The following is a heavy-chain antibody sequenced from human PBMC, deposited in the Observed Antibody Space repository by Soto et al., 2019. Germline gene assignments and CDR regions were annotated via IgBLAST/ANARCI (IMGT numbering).Heavy chain of an antibody. CDR1: RFTFSSYA. CDR2: ISDSGDNT. CDR3: AKVSVPNQVTDGDFDY. V-gene: IGHV3-23*01. Sequence: GGSLRLSCAASRFTFSSYAMSWVRQAPGKGLEWVSAISDSGDNTYYADSVKGRFIISRDNSKNTLYLHMNSLRAEDTAVYYCAKVSVPNQVTDGDFDYWGQGTLVTVSS. D-gene: IGHD4-17*01. J-gene: IGHJ4*02.